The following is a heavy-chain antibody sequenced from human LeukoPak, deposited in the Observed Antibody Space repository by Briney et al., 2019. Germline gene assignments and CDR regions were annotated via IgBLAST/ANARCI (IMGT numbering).Heavy chain of an antibody. J-gene: IGHJ4*02. D-gene: IGHD2-2*01. CDR1: GFTFSDYY. CDR3: AKDICSSTSCYFFDY. Sequence: GGSLRLSCAASGFTFSDYYMSWIRQAPGKGLEWVSYISSSGSTIYYADSVKGRFTISRDNSKNTLYLQMNSLRAEDTAVYYCAKDICSSTSCYFFDYWGQGTLVTVSS. V-gene: IGHV3-11*04. CDR2: ISSSGSTI.